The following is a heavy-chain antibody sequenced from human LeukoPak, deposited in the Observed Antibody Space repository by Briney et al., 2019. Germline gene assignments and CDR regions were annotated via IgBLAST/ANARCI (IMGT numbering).Heavy chain of an antibody. CDR2: IYYSGST. Sequence: PAETLPLTCTVSGGSISSYYWSWIRQPPRKGLEWIGYIYYSGSTNYNPSLKSRVTISVDTSKNQFSLKLSSVTAADTAVYYCARDYGDYEPVWYFDLWGRGTLVTVSS. CDR3: ARDYGDYEPVWYFDL. CDR1: GGSISSYY. J-gene: IGHJ2*01. D-gene: IGHD4-17*01. V-gene: IGHV4-59*01.